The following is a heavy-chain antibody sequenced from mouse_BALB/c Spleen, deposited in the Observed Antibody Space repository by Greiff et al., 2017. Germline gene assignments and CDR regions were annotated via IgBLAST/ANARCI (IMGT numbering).Heavy chain of an antibody. CDR3: ARGVLRGGYFDY. J-gene: IGHJ2*01. Sequence: QVQLQQSGAELVRPGVSVKISCKGSGYTFTDYAMHWVKQSHAKSLEWIGVISTYYGDASYNQKFKGKATMTVDKSSSTAYMELARLTSEDSAIYYCARGVLRGGYFDYWGQGTTLTVSS. V-gene: IGHV1S137*01. CDR2: ISTYYGDA. D-gene: IGHD1-1*01. CDR1: GYTFTDYA.